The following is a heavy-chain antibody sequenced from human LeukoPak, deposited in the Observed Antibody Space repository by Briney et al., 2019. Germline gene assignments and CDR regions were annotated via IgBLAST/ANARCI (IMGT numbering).Heavy chain of an antibody. D-gene: IGHD1-26*01. CDR2: IYHSGST. V-gene: IGHV4-34*01. CDR3: ARELELTDAFDI. Sequence: SETLSLTCAVYGGSFSGYYWSWIRQPPGKGLEWIGYIYHSGSTYYNPSLKSRVTISVDRSKNQFSLKLSSVTAADTAVYYCARELELTDAFDIWGQGTMVTVSS. J-gene: IGHJ3*02. CDR1: GGSFSGYY.